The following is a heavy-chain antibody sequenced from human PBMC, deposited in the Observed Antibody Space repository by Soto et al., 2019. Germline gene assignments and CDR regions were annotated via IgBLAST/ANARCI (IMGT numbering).Heavy chain of an antibody. CDR2: INPNGGST. CDR3: TRGLASGDY. Sequence: QVQLVQPGAEVKKPGASVKFSCKASGYIFTNFYIHRVRQAPGQWLECIGIINPNGGSTNYAQNFQGRVTMTRDTSTSTVYMDLSSLRSEDTAVYYCTRGLASGDYWGQGTLITVSS. D-gene: IGHD6-6*01. V-gene: IGHV1-46*03. CDR1: GYIFTNFY. J-gene: IGHJ4*02.